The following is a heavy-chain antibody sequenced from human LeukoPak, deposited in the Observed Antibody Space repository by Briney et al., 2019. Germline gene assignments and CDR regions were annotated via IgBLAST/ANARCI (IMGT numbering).Heavy chain of an antibody. CDR1: GYTFTSYA. V-gene: IGHV1-3*01. Sequence: GASVKVSCKASGYTFTSYAMHWVRQAPGQRLEWMGWINAGNGNTKYSQKFQGRVTITRDTSASTAYMELSSLRSEDTAVYYCARGGYGSGSYNYFDYWGQGTLVTVSS. J-gene: IGHJ4*02. CDR2: INAGNGNT. CDR3: ARGGYGSGSYNYFDY. D-gene: IGHD3-10*01.